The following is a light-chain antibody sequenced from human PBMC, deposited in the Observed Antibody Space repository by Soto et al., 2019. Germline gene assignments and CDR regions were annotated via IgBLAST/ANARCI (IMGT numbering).Light chain of an antibody. J-gene: IGKJ4*01. V-gene: IGKV3-11*01. CDR2: DAS. CDR1: QSVSTY. Sequence: IVLTQSPDTLSLSPGERATLSCRASQSVSTYLAWYQQKPGQAPRLLIYDASNRATGIAARFSGGGSGTDFTLTISSLEPQDFAVYYCQHREDWPLTFGGGTKVEIK. CDR3: QHREDWPLT.